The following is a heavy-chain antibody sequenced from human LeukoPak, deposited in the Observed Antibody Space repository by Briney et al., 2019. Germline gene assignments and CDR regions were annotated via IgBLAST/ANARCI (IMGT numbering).Heavy chain of an antibody. CDR3: ARDLDTTGWAGAFDI. CDR1: GFTFSSYA. V-gene: IGHV1-46*01. D-gene: IGHD6-19*01. CDR2: INPSGGTP. Sequence: GGSLRLSCAASGFTFSSYAMNWVRQAPGQGLEWMGIINPSGGTPNYAQKFQGRVTMTRDTSTTTVYMELSSLRSEDTAVYYCARDLDTTGWAGAFDIWGQGTMVTVSS. J-gene: IGHJ3*02.